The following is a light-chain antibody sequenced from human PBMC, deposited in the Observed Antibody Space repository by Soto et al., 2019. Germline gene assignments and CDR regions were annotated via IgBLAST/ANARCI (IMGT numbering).Light chain of an antibody. V-gene: IGLV2-14*01. CDR3: TSYTSSSTLDV. J-gene: IGLJ1*01. Sequence: QSALTQPASVSGSPGQSITISCTGTSSDVGGYNYVSWYQQHPGKAPKLMIYEVSNRPLGVSNRFSGSKSGNTASLTISGLPAEDEADYYCTSYTSSSTLDVFGTGTKLTVL. CDR2: EVS. CDR1: SSDVGGYNY.